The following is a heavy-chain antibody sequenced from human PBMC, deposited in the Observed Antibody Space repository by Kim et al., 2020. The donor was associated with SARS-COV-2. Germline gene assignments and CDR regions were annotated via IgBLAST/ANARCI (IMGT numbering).Heavy chain of an antibody. CDR2: IYYSGST. CDR3: ARDWVDYYDSSGTHAFEI. D-gene: IGHD3-22*01. J-gene: IGHJ3*02. CDR1: GGSISSSSYY. Sequence: SETLSLTCTVSGGSISSSSYYWGWIRQPPGKGLEWIGSIYYSGSTYYNPSLKSRVTISVDTSKNQFSLKLSSVTAADTAVYYCARDWVDYYDSSGTHAFEIWGQGTMVTVSS. V-gene: IGHV4-39*02.